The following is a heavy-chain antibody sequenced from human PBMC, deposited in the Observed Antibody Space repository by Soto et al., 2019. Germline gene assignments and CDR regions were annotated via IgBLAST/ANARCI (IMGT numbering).Heavy chain of an antibody. J-gene: IGHJ4*02. Sequence: QVQLVESGGGVVQPGRSLRLSCAASGFTFSNYGMHWVRQAPGKGLEWVAVISSDGSNQYNADSVKGRFTISRDNSKKTLYLQMNSLRPEDTAEYFCAKDRQGSGTYFRGSPPPDYWGQGTLVTVSS. CDR2: ISSDGSNQ. CDR1: GFTFSNYG. V-gene: IGHV3-30*18. CDR3: AKDRQGSGTYFRGSPPPDY. D-gene: IGHD1-26*01.